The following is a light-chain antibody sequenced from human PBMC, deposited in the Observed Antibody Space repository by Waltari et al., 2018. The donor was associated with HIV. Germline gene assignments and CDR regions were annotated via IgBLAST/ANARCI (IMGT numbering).Light chain of an antibody. CDR3: AAWDDSLNAWV. V-gene: IGLV1-44*01. CDR1: SSNIGSKP. J-gene: IGLJ3*02. CDR2: SNK. Sequence: QSVLTQPPSASGTPGQRVTIPCSGSSSNIGSKPVNWYQQLPGTAPKLLIYSNKQRPSGVPDRFSGSKSGTSASLAISGLQSEDEADYYCAAWDDSLNAWVFGGGTKLTVL.